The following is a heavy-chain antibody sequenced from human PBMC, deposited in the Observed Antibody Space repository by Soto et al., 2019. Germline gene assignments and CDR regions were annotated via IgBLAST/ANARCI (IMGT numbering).Heavy chain of an antibody. D-gene: IGHD6-19*01. CDR3: GRVSYGSSGWSIDY. CDR1: GASVTSGNW. V-gene: IGHV4-4*02. CDR2: IHHSAAT. Sequence: QVQLEESGPGLVRPSETLSLTCAVSGASVTSGNWWSWVRHPPGKGLEWIGEIHHSAATNYNPSLKSRVTMSVDKSENLFTLNLRSVTAADTAVYHCGRVSYGSSGWSIDYWGQGTLVAVSS. J-gene: IGHJ4*02.